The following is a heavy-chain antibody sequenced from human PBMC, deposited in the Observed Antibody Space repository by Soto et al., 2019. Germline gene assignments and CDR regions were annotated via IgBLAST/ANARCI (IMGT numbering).Heavy chain of an antibody. Sequence: ASVKVSCKASGYTFNNYGITWVRQAPGQGLEWMGWINADNGNTKYAQKFQGRVTMTTDTSASTAYMELSSLRSEDTAVYYCARAVAVAADFDYWGQGTLVTVSS. V-gene: IGHV1-18*01. CDR2: INADNGNT. J-gene: IGHJ4*02. CDR1: GYTFNNYG. D-gene: IGHD6-19*01. CDR3: ARAVAVAADFDY.